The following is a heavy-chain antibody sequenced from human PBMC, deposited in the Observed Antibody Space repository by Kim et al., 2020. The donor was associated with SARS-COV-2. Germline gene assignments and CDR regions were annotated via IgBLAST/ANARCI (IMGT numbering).Heavy chain of an antibody. J-gene: IGHJ4*02. V-gene: IGHV1-18*01. CDR2: ISAYNGNT. Sequence: ASVKVSCKASGYTFTSYGISWVRQAPGQGLEWMGWISAYNGNTNYAQKLQGRVTMTTDTSTSTAYMELRSLRSDDTAVYYCARDAGITMIVVVNLFDYWGQGTLVTVSS. CDR1: GYTFTSYG. CDR3: ARDAGITMIVVVNLFDY. D-gene: IGHD3-22*01.